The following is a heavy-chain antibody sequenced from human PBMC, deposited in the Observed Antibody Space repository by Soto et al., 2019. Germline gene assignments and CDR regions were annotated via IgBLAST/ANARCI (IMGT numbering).Heavy chain of an antibody. V-gene: IGHV4-61*01. Sequence: PSETLSLTCTVSGGSVSSGSYYWSWIRQPPGKGLEWIGYIYYSGSANYNPSLKSRVTISVDTSKNQFSLKLSSVTAADTAVYYCARALRAYCGGDCYSAYFDYWGQGTLVIVSS. CDR1: GGSVSSGSYY. D-gene: IGHD2-21*02. CDR3: ARALRAYCGGDCYSAYFDY. J-gene: IGHJ4*02. CDR2: IYYSGSA.